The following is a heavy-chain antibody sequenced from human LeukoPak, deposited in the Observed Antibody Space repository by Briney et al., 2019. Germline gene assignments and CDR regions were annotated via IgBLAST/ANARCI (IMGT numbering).Heavy chain of an antibody. CDR2: INHRGST. CDR1: GGSFSGYY. CDR3: ARVRFYFDS. V-gene: IGHV4-34*01. Sequence: SETLSLTCAVYGGSFSGYYWSWIRQTPGKGREWIGEINHRGSTNCNPSLKSRVTISVDTSKNQFSLKLSSVTAADTAVYYCARVRFYFDSWGQGTLVTVSS. J-gene: IGHJ4*02.